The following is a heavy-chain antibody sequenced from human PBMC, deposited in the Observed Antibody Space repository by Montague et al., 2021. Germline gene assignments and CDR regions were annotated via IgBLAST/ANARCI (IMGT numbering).Heavy chain of an antibody. D-gene: IGHD6-19*01. CDR1: GFTFSNYA. V-gene: IGHV3-30*03. Sequence: FRSLSCAASGFTFSNYALHWFRQSPGKGLEWVAIISPDGSNEDYADSVKGRFSISRDNSNNTLYLLMNSLRPEDTAIYYCARVGETSGWYWDRFDPWGQGTLVTVSS. J-gene: IGHJ5*02. CDR3: ARVGETSGWYWDRFDP. CDR2: ISPDGSNE.